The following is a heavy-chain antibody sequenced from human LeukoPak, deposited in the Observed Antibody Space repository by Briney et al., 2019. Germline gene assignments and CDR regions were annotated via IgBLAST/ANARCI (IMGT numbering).Heavy chain of an antibody. Sequence: PSETLSLTCAVSGGSISSSNWGGGAGHPPGKGRGGIGEIYHSGSTNYNPSLKSRVTISVDTSKNQFSLKLSSVTAADTAVYFCASAGYSTTWYGKWGQGTLVTVSS. V-gene: IGHV4-4*02. D-gene: IGHD6-13*01. CDR2: IYHSGST. CDR3: ASAGYSTTWYGK. J-gene: IGHJ4*02. CDR1: GGSISSSNW.